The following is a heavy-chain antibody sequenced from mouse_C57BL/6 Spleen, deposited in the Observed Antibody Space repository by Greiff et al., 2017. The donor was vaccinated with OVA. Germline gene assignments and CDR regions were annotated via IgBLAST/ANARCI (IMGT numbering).Heavy chain of an antibody. J-gene: IGHJ4*01. CDR2: IYPGDGDT. Sequence: QVQLQQSGPELVKPGASVKISCKASGYAFSSSWMNWVKQRPGTGLEWIGRIYPGDGDTNYNGKFKGKATLTADKSSSTAYMQLSSLTSEDSAVYFCARRSNPYAMDYWGQGTSVTVSS. CDR3: ARRSNPYAMDY. D-gene: IGHD2-5*01. CDR1: GYAFSSSW. V-gene: IGHV1-82*01.